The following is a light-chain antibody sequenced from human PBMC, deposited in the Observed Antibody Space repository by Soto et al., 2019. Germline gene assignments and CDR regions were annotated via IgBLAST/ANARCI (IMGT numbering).Light chain of an antibody. Sequence: DIQMTQSPSSVSAAVGERVTITCRASQVMSSWLAWYQQKPGKAPKLLIFAASTLQSGVPSRFSGSGSRTDFTLTITSLQPEDIGTYYCQQSYSTPFTFGPGTKVDIK. J-gene: IGKJ3*01. CDR1: QVMSSW. V-gene: IGKV1D-12*01. CDR2: AAS. CDR3: QQSYSTPFT.